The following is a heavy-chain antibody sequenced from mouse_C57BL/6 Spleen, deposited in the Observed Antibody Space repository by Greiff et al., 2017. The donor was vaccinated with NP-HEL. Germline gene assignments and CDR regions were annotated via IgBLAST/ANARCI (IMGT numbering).Heavy chain of an antibody. CDR3: ARRGDYDGFAY. D-gene: IGHD2-4*01. V-gene: IGHV1-82*01. Sequence: QVQLQQSGPELVKPGASVKISCKASGYAFSSSWMNWVKQRPGKGLEWIGRIYPGDGDTNYNGKFKGKATLTADKSSSTAYMQLSSLTSEDSAVYFCARRGDYDGFAYWGQGTLVTVSA. J-gene: IGHJ3*01. CDR2: IYPGDGDT. CDR1: GYAFSSSW.